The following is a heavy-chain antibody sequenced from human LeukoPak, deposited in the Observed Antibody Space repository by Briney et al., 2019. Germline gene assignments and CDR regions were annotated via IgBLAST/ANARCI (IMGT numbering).Heavy chain of an antibody. J-gene: IGHJ4*02. CDR1: GGSVSNYY. Sequence: SETLSLTCSVSGGSVSNYYWSWIRQPPGKGLEWIGYVYYTGSTNYNPSLKSRVTMFEDKPKNQFSLRLYSVTVADTAVYYCARHFAYSSSSYFDYWGQGSLVTVSS. D-gene: IGHD6-6*01. V-gene: IGHV4-59*08. CDR2: VYYTGST. CDR3: ARHFAYSSSSYFDY.